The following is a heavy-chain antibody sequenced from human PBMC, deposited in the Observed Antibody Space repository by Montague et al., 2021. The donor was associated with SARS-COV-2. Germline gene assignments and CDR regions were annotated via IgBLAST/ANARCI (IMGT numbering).Heavy chain of an antibody. V-gene: IGHV4-59*01. CDR3: ARVSLAAAATRSDY. CDR1: GGSITGFS. CDR2: IYYSGST. D-gene: IGHD6-13*01. Sequence: SETLSLTCAVSGGSITGFSWSWVRQPAGKGLEWIGYIYYSGSTNXXPSLKSRVTISLDTSKNQFSLKLTSVTAADTAVYYCARVSLAAAATRSDYWGQGTLVTVSS. J-gene: IGHJ4*02.